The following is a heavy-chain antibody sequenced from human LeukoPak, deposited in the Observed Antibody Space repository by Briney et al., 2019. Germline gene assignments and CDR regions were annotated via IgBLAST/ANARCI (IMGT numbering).Heavy chain of an antibody. J-gene: IGHJ6*03. CDR1: GFSFSSYA. V-gene: IGHV3-49*04. D-gene: IGHD5-12*01. CDR3: TRGRATYYYYYMDV. Sequence: PGGSLRLSCTASGFSFSSYAMTWVRQAPGKGLEWVGFIRSKAYGGTTEYAASVKGRFTISRDDSKSIAYLQMNSLKTEDTAVYYCTRGRATYYYYYMDVWGKGTTVTVSS. CDR2: IRSKAYGGTT.